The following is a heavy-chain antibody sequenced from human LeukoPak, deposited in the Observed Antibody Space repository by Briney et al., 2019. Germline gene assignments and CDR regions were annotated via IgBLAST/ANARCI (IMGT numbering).Heavy chain of an antibody. CDR3: ASGRAATPYYFDY. Sequence: GASVKVSCKASGYTFTSYGISWVRQAPGQGLEWMGWISTNTGNPTYAQGFTGRFVFSLDTSVSTAYLQISSLKAEDTAVYYCASGRAATPYYFDYWGQGTLVTVSS. V-gene: IGHV7-4-1*02. CDR2: ISTNTGNP. D-gene: IGHD6-25*01. J-gene: IGHJ4*02. CDR1: GYTFTSYG.